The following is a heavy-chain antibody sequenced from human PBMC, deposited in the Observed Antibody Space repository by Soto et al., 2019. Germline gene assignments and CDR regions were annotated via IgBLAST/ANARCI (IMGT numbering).Heavy chain of an antibody. Sequence: QVQLVESGGGVVQPGRSLRVSCAASGFIFNTYGMHWVRQAPGKGLEWLAVVWYDGSKQYYADSVKGRFTISKDNSRSIVYLQMNRLRVEDTGVYDCARAVRGVAIDYWGQGTLVTVSS. CDR3: ARAVRGVAIDY. D-gene: IGHD3-10*01. CDR2: VWYDGSKQ. CDR1: GFIFNTYG. J-gene: IGHJ4*02. V-gene: IGHV3-33*01.